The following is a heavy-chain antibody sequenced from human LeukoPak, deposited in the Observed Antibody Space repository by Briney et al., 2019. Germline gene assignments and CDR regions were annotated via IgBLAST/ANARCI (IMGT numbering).Heavy chain of an antibody. J-gene: IGHJ3*02. Sequence: SETLSLTCTVSNGSISIYYWSWVRQPAGKGLEWIGRISASGSTNYNPSLKSRVTMSLDTSKNQFSLKLSSVTAADTAVYYCATDQGGSYYRAFDIWGQGTMVTVSS. V-gene: IGHV4-4*07. CDR3: ATDQGGSYYRAFDI. CDR2: ISASGST. D-gene: IGHD1-26*01. CDR1: NGSISIYY.